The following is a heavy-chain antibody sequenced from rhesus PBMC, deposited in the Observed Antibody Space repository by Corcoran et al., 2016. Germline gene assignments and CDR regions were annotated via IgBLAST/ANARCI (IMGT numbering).Heavy chain of an antibody. J-gene: IGHJ4*01. CDR2: ISGSSGTT. Sequence: QLQLQESGPGLVKPSETLSLTCVVSGGSLRSTHWVWIRQPPGKGLEWIGRISGSSGTTDYSPSLKSRVTISTDTSKDQFSLRLTSVTAADSAVYYGARGCSGDGCPLVHIDYWGQGVLVTVSS. CDR1: GGSLRSTH. V-gene: IGHV4-173*01. CDR3: ARGCSGDGCPLVHIDY. D-gene: IGHD2-21*01.